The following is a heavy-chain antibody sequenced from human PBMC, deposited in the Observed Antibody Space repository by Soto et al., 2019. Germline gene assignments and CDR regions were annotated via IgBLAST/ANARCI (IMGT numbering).Heavy chain of an antibody. CDR3: GPSSGPDY. CDR1: GFTFSGSA. CDR2: IRSKANSYAT. V-gene: IGHV3-73*01. J-gene: IGHJ4*02. D-gene: IGHD6-19*01. Sequence: GGSLILSCAASGFTFSGSAMHWVRQASGKGLEWVGRIRSKANSYATAYAASVKGRFTISRGDSKNTAYLQMNSLKTEDTAVYYCGPSSGPDYWGQGTLVTVSS.